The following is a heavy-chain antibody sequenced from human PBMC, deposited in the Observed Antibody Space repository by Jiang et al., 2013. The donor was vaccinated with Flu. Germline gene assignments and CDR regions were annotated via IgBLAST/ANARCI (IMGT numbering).Heavy chain of an antibody. CDR1: GGSISSSSYY. V-gene: IGHV4-39*07. CDR3: ARQYNGGNPPFYFDY. CDR2: IYYSGST. Sequence: GLVKPSETLSLTCTVSGGSISSSSYYWGWIRQPPGKGLEWIGSIYYSGSTYYNPSLRSRVTMSVDTSKNQISLKLSSVTAADTAVYYCARQYNGGNPPFYFDYWGQGTLVTVSS. D-gene: IGHD4-23*01. J-gene: IGHJ4*02.